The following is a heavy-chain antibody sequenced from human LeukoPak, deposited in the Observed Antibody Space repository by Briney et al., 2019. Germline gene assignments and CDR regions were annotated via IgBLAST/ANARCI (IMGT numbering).Heavy chain of an antibody. CDR1: GFTFSIYG. J-gene: IGHJ6*03. CDR2: IQYGESNK. CDR3: AKDRAPMVVYYYMDV. V-gene: IGHV3-30*02. Sequence: GGSLTLSCAASGFTFSIYGMQWVRQAPGKGLEWVAFIQYGESNKYYADSVKGGFTISRDNSKNTLYLQMNSLRGEDTAVYYCAKDRAPMVVYYYMDVWGKGTTVT. D-gene: IGHD2-8*01.